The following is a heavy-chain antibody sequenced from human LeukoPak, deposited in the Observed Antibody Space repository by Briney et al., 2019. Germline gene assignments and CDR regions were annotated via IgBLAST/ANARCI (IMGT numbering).Heavy chain of an antibody. J-gene: IGHJ6*03. D-gene: IGHD3-22*01. CDR2: IYYSGST. V-gene: IGHV4-59*01. Sequence: SETLSLTCTVSGGSISSYYWSWIRQPPGKGLEWIGYIYYSGSTNYNPSLKSRVTISVDTSKNQFSLKLSSVTAADTAVYYCARVQYYDSSGYSPYYYYMDVWGKGTTVTISS. CDR1: GGSISSYY. CDR3: ARVQYYDSSGYSPYYYYMDV.